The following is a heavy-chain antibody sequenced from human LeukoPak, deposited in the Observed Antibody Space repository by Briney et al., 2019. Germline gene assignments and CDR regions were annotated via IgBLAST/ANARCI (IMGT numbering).Heavy chain of an antibody. V-gene: IGHV3-30-3*01. CDR2: ISYDGSNK. CDR3: ARDHGGGSDHAFYP. CDR1: GFTFSSYA. D-gene: IGHD2-15*01. Sequence: GGSLRLSCAASGFTFSSYAMHWVRQAPGKGLEWVAVISYDGSNKYYADSVKGRFTISRDNSKNTLYLQMNSLRAEDTAVYYCARDHGGGSDHAFYPWGQGTLVTASS. J-gene: IGHJ5*02.